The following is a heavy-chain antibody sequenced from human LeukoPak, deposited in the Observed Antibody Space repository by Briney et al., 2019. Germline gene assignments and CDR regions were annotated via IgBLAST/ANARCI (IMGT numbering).Heavy chain of an antibody. CDR1: GYTFTGYY. CDR3: AGTTVTTSLPSY. D-gene: IGHD4-17*01. V-gene: IGHV1-2*02. CDR2: INPNSGGT. J-gene: IGHJ4*02. Sequence: ASVKVSCKASGYTFTGYYMHWVRQAPGQGPEWMGWINPNSGGTNYAQKFQGRVTMTRDTSISTAYMELSRLRSDDTAVYYCAGTTVTTSLPSYWGQGTLVTVSS.